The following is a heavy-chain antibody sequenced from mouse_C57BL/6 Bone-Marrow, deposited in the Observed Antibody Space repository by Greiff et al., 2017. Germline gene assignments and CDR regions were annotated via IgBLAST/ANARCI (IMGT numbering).Heavy chain of an antibody. Sequence: EVQLLASGGGLVQPGGSLQLTCAASGFTFSDYGMAWVRQAPRTGPAWVAFLSNLAYSNYYADPVTGRFTISRENAKNTRDLERSSLRSEDTAMYYCARHAAQATDYAMDYGGQGTSVTVSS. CDR1: GFTFSDYG. J-gene: IGHJ4*01. CDR2: LSNLAYSN. V-gene: IGHV5-15*01. CDR3: ARHAAQATDYAMDY. D-gene: IGHD3-2*02.